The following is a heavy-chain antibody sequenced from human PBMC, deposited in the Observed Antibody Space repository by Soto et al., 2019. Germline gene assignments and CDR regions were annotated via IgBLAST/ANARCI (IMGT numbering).Heavy chain of an antibody. D-gene: IGHD6-19*01. Sequence: QVQLQESGPGLVRPSGTLSLTCAVSGDSINSNYCWTWVRQPPGKGLEWIAEIYYSGGTSYNPSLKXXGXIXXDKSNNQFPLNLTSVTAAATAMYYCARDTGWGLGYWGQGTLVTVSS. CDR3: ARDTGWGLGY. V-gene: IGHV4-4*02. CDR2: IYYSGGT. J-gene: IGHJ4*02. CDR1: GDSINSNYC.